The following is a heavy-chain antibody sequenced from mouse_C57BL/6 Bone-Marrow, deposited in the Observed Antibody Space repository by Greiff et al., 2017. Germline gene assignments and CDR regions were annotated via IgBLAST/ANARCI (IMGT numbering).Heavy chain of an antibody. D-gene: IGHD1-1*01. V-gene: IGHV1-39*01. Sequence: VHVKQSGPELVKPGASVKISCKASGYSFTDYNMNWVKQSNGKSLEWIGVINPNYGTTSYNQKFKGKATLTVDQSSSTAYMQLNSLTSEDSAVYYCAGGGTTVVAPYYAMDYWGQGTSVTVSS. CDR1: GYSFTDYN. J-gene: IGHJ4*01. CDR2: INPNYGTT. CDR3: AGGGTTVVAPYYAMDY.